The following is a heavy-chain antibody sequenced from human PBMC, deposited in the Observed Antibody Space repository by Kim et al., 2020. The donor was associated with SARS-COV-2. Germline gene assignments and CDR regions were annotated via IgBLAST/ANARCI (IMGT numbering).Heavy chain of an antibody. V-gene: IGHV1-69*13. D-gene: IGHD6-25*01. J-gene: IGHJ3*02. CDR2: IIPIFGTA. CDR1: GGTFSSYA. Sequence: SVKVSCKASGGTFSSYAISWVRQAPGQGLEWMGGIIPIFGTANYAQKFQGRVTITADESTSTAYMELSSLRSEDTAVYYCASSLRGSEGAFDIWGQGTMVTVSS. CDR3: ASSLRGSEGAFDI.